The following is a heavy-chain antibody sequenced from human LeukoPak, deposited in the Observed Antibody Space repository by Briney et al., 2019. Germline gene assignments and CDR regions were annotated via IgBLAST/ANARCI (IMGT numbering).Heavy chain of an antibody. J-gene: IGHJ3*02. D-gene: IGHD3-22*01. CDR2: IYPGDSDT. V-gene: IGHV5-51*01. CDR1: GYSFTSYW. CDR3: AIRGGGSSGYHPADAFDI. Sequence: GESLKISCKGSGYSFTSYWIGWVCQMPGKGLEWMGIIYPGDSDTRYSPSFQGQVTISADKSISTAYLQWSSLKASDTAMYYCAIRGGGSSGYHPADAFDIWGQGTMVTVSS.